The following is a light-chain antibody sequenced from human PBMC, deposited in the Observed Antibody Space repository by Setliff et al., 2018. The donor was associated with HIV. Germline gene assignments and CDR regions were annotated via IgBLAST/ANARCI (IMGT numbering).Light chain of an antibody. J-gene: IGLJ1*01. CDR2: DVS. CDR3: SSYTSRNTYV. V-gene: IGLV2-14*01. CDR1: NKDVGSYNF. Sequence: QSALTQPASVSGSPGQSITISCTGTNKDVGSYNFVSWYQQHPGKAPKLIIYDVSKRPSGVSNRFSGSKSGNTASLTISGLQAEDEADYYCSSYTSRNTYVFGTGTKVTVL.